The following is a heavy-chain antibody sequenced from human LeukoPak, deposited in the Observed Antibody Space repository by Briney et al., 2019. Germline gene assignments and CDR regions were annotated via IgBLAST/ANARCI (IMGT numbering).Heavy chain of an antibody. D-gene: IGHD3-10*01. Sequence: GGSLRLSCAASGFTVSSNYMSWVRQAPGKGLEWVSVIYSGGSTYYADSVKGRFTISRDNSKNTLYLQMNSLRAEDTAVYYCARERITLVRGVIIPDGMDVWGQGTTVTVSS. J-gene: IGHJ6*02. CDR3: ARERITLVRGVIIPDGMDV. V-gene: IGHV3-53*01. CDR1: GFTVSSNY. CDR2: IYSGGST.